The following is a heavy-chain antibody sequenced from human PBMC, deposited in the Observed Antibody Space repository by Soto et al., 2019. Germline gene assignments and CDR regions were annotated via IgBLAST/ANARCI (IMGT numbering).Heavy chain of an antibody. CDR3: ARQIYDSDTGPNFQYYFES. D-gene: IGHD3-22*01. CDR2: IDPSDSQT. CDR1: GYSFAGYW. J-gene: IGHJ4*02. V-gene: IGHV5-10-1*01. Sequence: GESLKISCKGSGYSFAGYWITWVRQKPGRGLEWMGRIDPSDSQTYYSPSFRGHVTISVTKSITTVFLQWSSLRASDTAMYYCARQIYDSDTGPNFQYYFESWGQGTPVTVSS.